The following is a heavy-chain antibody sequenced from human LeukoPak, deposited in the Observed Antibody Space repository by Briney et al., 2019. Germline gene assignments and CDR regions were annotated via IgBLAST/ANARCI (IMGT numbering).Heavy chain of an antibody. CDR2: ISAYNGNT. J-gene: IGHJ6*03. CDR1: GYTFTSYG. D-gene: IGHD3-10*01. CDR3: ARVSYGSGSYLRPYYYYDMDV. Sequence: VASVKVSCKASGYTFTSYGISWVRQAPGQGLEWMGWISAYNGNTNYAQKLQGRVTMTTDTSTSTAYMELRSLRSDDTAVYYCARVSYGSGSYLRPYYYYDMDVWGKGTTVTVSS. V-gene: IGHV1-18*01.